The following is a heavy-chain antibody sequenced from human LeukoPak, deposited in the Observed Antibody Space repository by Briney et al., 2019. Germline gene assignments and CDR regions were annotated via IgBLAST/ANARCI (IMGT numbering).Heavy chain of an antibody. D-gene: IGHD1-26*01. CDR2: IYYSGTT. V-gene: IGHV4-59*08. CDR3: ARSGSYGGHFDN. CDR1: VASISNYY. Sequence: SETLSLTCTVSVASISNYYCSWIRQSPGKGLEWIGYIYYSGTTNYNPSLKSRVTISVDTSKNQFSLKLTSVTAADTAVYYCARSGSYGGHFDNWGQGTLVTVSS. J-gene: IGHJ4*02.